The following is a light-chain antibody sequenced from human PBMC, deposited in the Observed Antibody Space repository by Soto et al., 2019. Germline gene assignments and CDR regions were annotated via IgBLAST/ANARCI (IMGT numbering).Light chain of an antibody. V-gene: IGKV4-1*01. CDR2: WAS. CDR3: LQHYSFPRT. CDR1: QSVFFSAKNRNY. J-gene: IGKJ1*01. Sequence: DIVMTQSPASLAVSLGERATINCKSSQSVFFSAKNRNYLSWYQQKTGQPPKLLIYWASTRESGVPDRISGSGSGTNFTLTISGLQAEDVAVYYCLQHYSFPRTFGQGTKVEI.